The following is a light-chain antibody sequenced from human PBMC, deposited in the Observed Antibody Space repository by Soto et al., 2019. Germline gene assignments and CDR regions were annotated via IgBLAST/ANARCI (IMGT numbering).Light chain of an antibody. V-gene: IGKV3-20*01. Sequence: EIVLMQSPGTLSLSPGERATLSCRASQSITSRYLAWYQQKPGQAPRLLIYGVSGRATGIPDRFSGSGSGTDFTLTISRLEPEDFAVYYCHQYGYSPPWTFGQGTKVEIK. CDR1: QSITSRY. CDR3: HQYGYSPPWT. J-gene: IGKJ1*01. CDR2: GVS.